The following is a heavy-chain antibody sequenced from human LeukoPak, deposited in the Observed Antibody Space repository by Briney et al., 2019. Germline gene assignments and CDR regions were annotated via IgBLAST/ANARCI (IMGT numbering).Heavy chain of an antibody. D-gene: IGHD1-26*01. V-gene: IGHV1-24*01. J-gene: IGHJ5*01. CDR2: FDPGGDET. CDR1: GYSLSELS. Sequence: ASVKVSCKVSGYSLSELSTHWVRQAPGQGLEWRGGFDPGGDETIYAQKFQGRVTMTEDTSTDTAYLELSSLRSEDTAVYFCATEKDLLLDSWGQGTPVTVSS. CDR3: ATEKDLLLDS.